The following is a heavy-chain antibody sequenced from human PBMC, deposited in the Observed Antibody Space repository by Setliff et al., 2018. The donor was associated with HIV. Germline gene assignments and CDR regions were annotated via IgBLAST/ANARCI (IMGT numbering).Heavy chain of an antibody. V-gene: IGHV1-18*01. Sequence: GASVKVSCKASGYSFTTYAISWVRQAPGQGLEWMGWISAYNGNTLYAQKFQGRVTMTTDTSTSTAYMDLRSLRYDDTAVYYCVRTIYEWGAFDVWGQGTMVTVSS. CDR1: GYSFTTYA. CDR2: ISAYNGNT. CDR3: VRTIYEWGAFDV. D-gene: IGHD2-8*01. J-gene: IGHJ3*01.